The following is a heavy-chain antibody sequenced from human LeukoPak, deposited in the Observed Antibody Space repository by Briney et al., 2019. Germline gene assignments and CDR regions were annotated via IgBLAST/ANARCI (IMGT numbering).Heavy chain of an antibody. CDR1: GFTFSSYS. D-gene: IGHD3-3*01. J-gene: IGHJ5*02. V-gene: IGHV3-21*01. CDR3: ARVYSTIFGVVRNWFDP. Sequence: PGGSLRLSCAASGFTFSSYSMNWVRQAPGKGLEWVSSVSSSSSYIYYADSVKGRFTISRDNAKNSLYLQMNSLRAEDTAVYYCARVYSTIFGVVRNWFDPWGQGTLVTVSS. CDR2: VSSSSSYI.